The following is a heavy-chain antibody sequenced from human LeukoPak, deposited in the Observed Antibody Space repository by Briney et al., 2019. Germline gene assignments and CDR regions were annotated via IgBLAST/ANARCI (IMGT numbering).Heavy chain of an antibody. V-gene: IGHV4-59*01. CDR1: GGSISSYY. CDR2: IYYSGST. Sequence: SSETLSLTCTVSGGSISSYYWSWIRQPPGKGLEWIGYIYYSGSTNYNPSLKSRVTISVDTSKNQFSLKLSSVTAADTAVYYCARGQRWLHLFDYWGQGTLVTVSS. J-gene: IGHJ4*02. CDR3: ARGQRWLHLFDY. D-gene: IGHD5-24*01.